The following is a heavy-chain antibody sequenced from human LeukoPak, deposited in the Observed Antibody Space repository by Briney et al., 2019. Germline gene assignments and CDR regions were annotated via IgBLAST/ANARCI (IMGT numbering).Heavy chain of an antibody. J-gene: IGHJ3*02. D-gene: IGHD3-22*01. Sequence: PSETLSLTCAVSGGSISSGGYSWSWIRQPPGEGLEWIGYIYHSGSTYYNPSLKGRVTISVDRSKNQFSLKLSSVTAADTAVYYCARDDSSGWGAFDIWGQGTMVTVSS. CDR2: IYHSGST. CDR1: GGSISSGGYS. CDR3: ARDDSSGWGAFDI. V-gene: IGHV4-30-2*01.